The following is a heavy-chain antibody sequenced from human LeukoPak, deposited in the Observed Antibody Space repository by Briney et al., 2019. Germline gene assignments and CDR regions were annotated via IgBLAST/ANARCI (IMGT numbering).Heavy chain of an antibody. D-gene: IGHD3-22*01. CDR3: ARGSTYYDSSGQVPFDY. V-gene: IGHV3-21*01. CDR1: GFTFSSYS. Sequence: GGSLRLSCAASGFTFSSYSMNRVRQAPGKGLEWVSSISSSSSYIYYADSVKGRFTISRDNAKNSLYLQMNSLRAEDTAVYYCARGSTYYDSSGQVPFDYWGQGTLVTVSS. J-gene: IGHJ4*02. CDR2: ISSSSSYI.